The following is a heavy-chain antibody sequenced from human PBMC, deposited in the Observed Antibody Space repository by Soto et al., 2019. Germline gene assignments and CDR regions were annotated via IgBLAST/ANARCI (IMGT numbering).Heavy chain of an antibody. CDR2: IRSKANSYAT. J-gene: IGHJ4*02. Sequence: SLRLSCAASGFTFSGSAMHWVRQASGKGLEWVGRIRSKANSYATAYAASVKGRFTISRDDSKNTAYLQMNSLKTEDTAVYYCTRPEYSSSSSLYYFDYWGQGTLVTVSS. CDR3: TRPEYSSSSSLYYFDY. D-gene: IGHD6-6*01. CDR1: GFTFSGSA. V-gene: IGHV3-73*01.